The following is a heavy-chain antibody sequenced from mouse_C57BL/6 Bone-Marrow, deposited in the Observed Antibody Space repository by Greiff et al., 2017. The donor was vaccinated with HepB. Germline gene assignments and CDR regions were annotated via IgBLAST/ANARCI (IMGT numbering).Heavy chain of an antibody. CDR1: GYTFTSYW. CDR3: ARRDGSSYKTGY. CDR2: IDPSDSYT. D-gene: IGHD1-1*01. V-gene: IGHV1-69*01. J-gene: IGHJ2*01. Sequence: QVQLKESGAELVMPGASVKLSCKASGYTFTSYWMHWVKQRPGQGLEWIGEIDPSDSYTNYNQKFKGKSTLTVDKSSSTAYMQLSSLTSEDSAVYYCARRDGSSYKTGYWGQGTTLTVSS.